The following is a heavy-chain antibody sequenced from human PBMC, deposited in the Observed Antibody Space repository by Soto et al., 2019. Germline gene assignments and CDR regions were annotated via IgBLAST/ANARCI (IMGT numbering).Heavy chain of an antibody. J-gene: IGHJ6*02. CDR1: GGSFSGYY. CDR2: INHSGST. D-gene: IGHD3-22*01. CDR3: ARENDSSGYYYVYYYYGMDV. Sequence: LSLTCAVYGGSFSGYYWSWIRQPPGKGLEWIGEINHSGSTSYNPSLKSRVTIPVDTSKNQFSLKLSSVTAADTAVYYCARENDSSGYYYVYYYYGMDVWGQGTTVTVSS. V-gene: IGHV4-34*01.